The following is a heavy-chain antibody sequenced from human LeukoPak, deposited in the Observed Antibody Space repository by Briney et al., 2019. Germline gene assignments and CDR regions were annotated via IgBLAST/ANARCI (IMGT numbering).Heavy chain of an antibody. Sequence: SETLSLTCTVSGGSISPYYWSWIRQPPGKGLEWIGFIFYIGTTNYNPSLKSRVTMSLDTSKNQFSLSLSSVTAADTAVYYYARSSVGITDLITVDFDYWGQGILVSVSS. D-gene: IGHD1-20*01. CDR1: GGSISPYY. V-gene: IGHV4-59*01. CDR3: ARSSVGITDLITVDFDY. CDR2: IFYIGTT. J-gene: IGHJ4*02.